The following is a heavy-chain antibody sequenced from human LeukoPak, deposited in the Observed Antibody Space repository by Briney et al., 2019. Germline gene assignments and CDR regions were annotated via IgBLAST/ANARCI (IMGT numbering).Heavy chain of an antibody. CDR1: GGSISSSSYY. V-gene: IGHV4-39*01. D-gene: IGHD3-16*01. CDR2: IYYSGST. J-gene: IGHJ3*02. CDR3: ARPQGGAFAI. Sequence: SETLSLTCTVSGGSISSSSYYWGWIRQPPGKGLEWIGSIYYSGSTYYNPSLKSRVTISVDTSKNQFSLKLSSVTAADTAVYYCARPQGGAFAIWGQGTMVTVSS.